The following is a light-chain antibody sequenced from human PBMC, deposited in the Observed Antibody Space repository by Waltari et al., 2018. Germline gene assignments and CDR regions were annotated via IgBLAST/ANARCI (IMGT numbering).Light chain of an antibody. Sequence: DIVMTQSPLSLPVTPGEPASISCRFSRALRHSNGINYLDWYLQKPGQSPQLLISLASDRGSGVPDRFSGSGSGTDFTLEISRVEAEDVGIYYCMQTLQTPYTFGQGTKLDIE. J-gene: IGKJ2*01. CDR3: MQTLQTPYT. V-gene: IGKV2-28*01. CDR2: LAS. CDR1: RALRHSNGINY.